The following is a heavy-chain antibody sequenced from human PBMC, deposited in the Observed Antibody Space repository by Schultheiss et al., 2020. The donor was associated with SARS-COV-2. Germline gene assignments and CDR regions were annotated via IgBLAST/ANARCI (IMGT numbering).Heavy chain of an antibody. CDR3: ARAILPAPFDA. Sequence: GGSLRLSCAASGFTFSNAWMNWVRQAPGKGLEWVGRIKSKTDGGTTDYAAPVKGRFTISRDDSKNTLYLQMNSLRAEDTAVYYCARAILPAPFDAWGPGTLVTVSS. V-gene: IGHV3-15*07. J-gene: IGHJ4*02. CDR1: GFTFSNAW. CDR2: IKSKTDGGTT.